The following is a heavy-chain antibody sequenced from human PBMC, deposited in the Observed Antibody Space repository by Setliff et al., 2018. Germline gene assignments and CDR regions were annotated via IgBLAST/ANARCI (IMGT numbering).Heavy chain of an antibody. Sequence: PSETLSLTCTVSGASVSSGTYYWGWIRQPPGKGLEWIGRIHYLGTTYSNASLASRLTMSVDTSKNQFSLRLTSVTAADTAVYYCARTGTYRYFDHWGHGTLVTVSS. D-gene: IGHD1-1*01. V-gene: IGHV4-39*01. CDR1: GASVSSGTYY. CDR2: IHYLGTT. J-gene: IGHJ4*01. CDR3: ARTGTYRYFDH.